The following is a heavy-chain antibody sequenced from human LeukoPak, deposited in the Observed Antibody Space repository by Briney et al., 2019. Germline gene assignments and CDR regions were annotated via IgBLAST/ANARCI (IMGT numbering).Heavy chain of an antibody. J-gene: IGHJ4*02. CDR2: IYWDDDK. V-gene: IGHV2-5*02. D-gene: IGHD2-15*01. CDR3: ARPVVVVAAPTYYFDH. CDR1: GFSLSTSGVG. Sequence: ESGPTLLKPTQTLTLTCTFSGFSLSTSGVGVGWIRQPPGKALEWFALIYWDDDKRYSPSLKSRLTITKDTSKNQVVLTMTNMDPVDTATYYCARPVVVVAAPTYYFDHWGQGTLVTVSS.